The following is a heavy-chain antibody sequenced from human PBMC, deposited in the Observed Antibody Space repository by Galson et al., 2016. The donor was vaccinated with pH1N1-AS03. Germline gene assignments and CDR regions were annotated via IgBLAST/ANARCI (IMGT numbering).Heavy chain of an antibody. V-gene: IGHV1-69*13. CDR1: GGTFSSYG. CDR3: ARDKDDFWSGYSEY. Sequence: SVKVSCKASGGTFSSYGITWVRQAPGQGLERMGGIIPIFGTANYAQKFQGRVTITADESTSTAYMELSNLRSEDTAVDYCARDKDDFWSGYSEYWGQGTLVTVSS. D-gene: IGHD3-3*01. J-gene: IGHJ4*02. CDR2: IIPIFGTA.